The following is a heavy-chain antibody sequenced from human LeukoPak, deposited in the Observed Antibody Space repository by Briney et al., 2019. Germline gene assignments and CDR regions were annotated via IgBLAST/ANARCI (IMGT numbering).Heavy chain of an antibody. CDR3: ARDPEYYYESSGVRYYYYYMDV. J-gene: IGHJ6*03. CDR2: ISSSSNNI. D-gene: IGHD3-22*01. V-gene: IGHV3-21*01. CDR1: EFTFSSYF. Sequence: GGSLRLSCAASEFTFSSYFMNWVRQAPGKGLAWVSSISSSSNNIYYADSVKGRFTISRDAARNSLYLQMNSLRAEDTAVYYCARDPEYYYESSGVRYYYYYMDVWGKGTTVTVSS.